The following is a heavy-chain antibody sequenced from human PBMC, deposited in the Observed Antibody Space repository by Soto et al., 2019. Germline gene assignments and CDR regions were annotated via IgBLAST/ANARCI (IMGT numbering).Heavy chain of an antibody. CDR2: ISGSGGST. V-gene: IGHV3-23*01. CDR3: AKGVLWWELPRANWFDP. CDR1: GFTFSSYA. J-gene: IGHJ5*02. Sequence: PGGSLRLSCAASGFTFSSYAMSWVRQAPGKGLEWVSAISGSGGSTYYADSVKGRFTISRDNSKNTLYLQMNSLRAEDAAVYYCAKGVLWWELPRANWFDPWGQGTLVTVSS. D-gene: IGHD1-26*01.